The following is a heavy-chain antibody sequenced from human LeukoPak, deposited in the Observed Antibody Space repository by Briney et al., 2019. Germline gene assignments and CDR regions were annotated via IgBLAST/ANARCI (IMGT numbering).Heavy chain of an antibody. J-gene: IGHJ4*02. CDR1: GVSISSYH. CDR3: ARKDGDG. Sequence: PSETLSLTCTVSGVSISSYHWTWIRQPPGEGLEWIGHIYNSGSTNYNPSLRGRVTISLDTSKNQVSLKLSSVTAADTAMYYCARKDGDGWGQGTLVTVSS. V-gene: IGHV4-59*01. CDR2: IYNSGST. D-gene: IGHD5-24*01.